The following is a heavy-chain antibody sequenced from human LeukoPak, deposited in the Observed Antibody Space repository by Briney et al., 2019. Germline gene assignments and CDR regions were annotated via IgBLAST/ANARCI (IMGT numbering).Heavy chain of an antibody. V-gene: IGHV3-23*01. D-gene: IGHD3-16*02. Sequence: GRSLRLSCAASGFTFSSYAMSWVRQAPGKGLEWVSAISGSGGSTYYADSVKGRFTISRDNSKNTLYLQMNSLRAEDTAVYYCAKEFDYDYVWGSYRYHGFDYWGQGTLVTVSS. CDR2: ISGSGGST. J-gene: IGHJ4*02. CDR1: GFTFSSYA. CDR3: AKEFDYDYVWGSYRYHGFDY.